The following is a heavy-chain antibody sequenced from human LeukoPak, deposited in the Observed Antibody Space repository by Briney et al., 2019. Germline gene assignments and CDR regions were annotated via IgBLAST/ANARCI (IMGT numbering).Heavy chain of an antibody. CDR2: ISSSSSYI. D-gene: IGHD2-15*01. CDR1: GFTFSSYS. CDR3: AREISLADWFDP. J-gene: IGHJ5*02. Sequence: GGSLRLSCAASGFTFSSYSMNWVRQAPGKGLEWVSSISSSSSYIYYADSVKGRFTISRDNAKNSLYLQMNSLRAEDTAVYYCAREISLADWFDPWGQGTLVTVSS. V-gene: IGHV3-21*01.